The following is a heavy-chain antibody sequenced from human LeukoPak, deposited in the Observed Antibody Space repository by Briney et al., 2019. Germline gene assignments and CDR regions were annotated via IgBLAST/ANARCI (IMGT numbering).Heavy chain of an antibody. CDR3: SNTNRGWYGVGDY. CDR2: IYHSEST. Sequence: SETLSLTCTVSGDSISSSSYSWGWIRQPPGKGLEWIGSIYHSESTYYTPSLKSRVTISVDTSKNQFSLKLSSVTAADTAVYYCSNTNRGWYGVGDYWSQGALVTVSS. D-gene: IGHD6-19*01. J-gene: IGHJ4*02. CDR1: GDSISSSSYS. V-gene: IGHV4-39*01.